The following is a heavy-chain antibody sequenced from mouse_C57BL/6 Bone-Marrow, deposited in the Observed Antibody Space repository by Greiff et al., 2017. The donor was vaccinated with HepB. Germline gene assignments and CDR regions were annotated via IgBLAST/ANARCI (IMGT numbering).Heavy chain of an antibody. J-gene: IGHJ4*01. V-gene: IGHV2-5*01. Sequence: VMLVESGPGLVQPSQSLSITCTVSGFSLTSYGVHWVRQSPGKGLEWLGVIWRGGSTDYNAAFMSRLSITKDNSKSQVFFKMNSLQADDTAIYYCAKRGGFYYGNYDAMDYWGQGTSVTVSS. CDR1: GFSLTSYG. CDR3: AKRGGFYYGNYDAMDY. D-gene: IGHD2-1*01. CDR2: IWRGGST.